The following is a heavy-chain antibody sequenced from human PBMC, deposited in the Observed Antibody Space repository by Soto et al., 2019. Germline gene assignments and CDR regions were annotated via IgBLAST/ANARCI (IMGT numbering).Heavy chain of an antibody. CDR2: IWYDGSNK. D-gene: IGHD1-20*01. CDR1: GFTFSSYG. Sequence: QVQLVESGGGVVQPGRSLRLSCAASGFTFSSYGMHWVRQAPGKGLEWVAVIWYDGSNKYYADSVKGRFXISRXXXXXXXXXXXXXXXXXXXXXXXXXXXXXXXXVFLYWYFDLWGRGXLVTVSS. J-gene: IGHJ2*01. CDR3: XXXXXXXXVFLYWYFDL. V-gene: IGHV3-33*01.